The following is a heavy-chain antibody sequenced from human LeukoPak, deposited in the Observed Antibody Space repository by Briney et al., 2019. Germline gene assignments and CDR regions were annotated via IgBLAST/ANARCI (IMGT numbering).Heavy chain of an antibody. CDR2: IGTAGDT. CDR1: GITFSTSD. V-gene: IGHV3-13*01. J-gene: IGHJ6*02. CDR3: ARGSVRVGMDV. D-gene: IGHD6-13*01. Sequence: GGSLRLSCEASGITFSTSDMHWVRQAPGKGLEWVSVIGTAGDTYYADSVKGRFTISRENAKNSLYLQVNSLRAGDTAVYYCARGSVRVGMDVWGQGTTVTVSS.